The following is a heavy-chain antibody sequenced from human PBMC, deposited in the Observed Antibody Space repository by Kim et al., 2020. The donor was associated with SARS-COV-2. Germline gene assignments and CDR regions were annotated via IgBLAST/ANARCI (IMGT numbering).Heavy chain of an antibody. Sequence: KYADSVKGRSTVPRDNASNTVDLQMNSLRPEDTAVYYCVRGVPYVSGSYPYWGQGTLVTVSS. V-gene: IGHV3-74*03. CDR3: VRGVPYVSGSYPY. J-gene: IGHJ4*02. D-gene: IGHD3-10*01.